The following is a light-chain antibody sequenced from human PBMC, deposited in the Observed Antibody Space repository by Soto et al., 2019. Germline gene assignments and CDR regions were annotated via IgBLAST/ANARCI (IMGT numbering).Light chain of an antibody. CDR2: GNI. CDR3: QSYDNSVSGYV. V-gene: IGLV1-40*01. Sequence: SVLTQPPPVSGAPRQRVTISCTGRNSSIGAGYDVHWYQQLPGTAPKLLIYGNINRPSGVPDRFSGSKSGTSASLAIAGLQAEDEADYYCQSYDNSVSGYVFGTGTKVTV. J-gene: IGLJ1*01. CDR1: NSSIGAGYD.